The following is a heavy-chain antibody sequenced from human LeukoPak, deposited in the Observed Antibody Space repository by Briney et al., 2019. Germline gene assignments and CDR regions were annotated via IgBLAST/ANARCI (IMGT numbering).Heavy chain of an antibody. Sequence: PGGSLRLSCAASGFTFSSYAMTWVRQAPGKGLEWVSAISGSGGSTYYADSVKGRFTISRDNSRNALYLQMNSLRAEDTAVYYCAKDGYSSGWYSNYWGQGSLVTVSS. CDR2: ISGSGGST. V-gene: IGHV3-23*01. D-gene: IGHD6-19*01. J-gene: IGHJ4*02. CDR3: AKDGYSSGWYSNY. CDR1: GFTFSSYA.